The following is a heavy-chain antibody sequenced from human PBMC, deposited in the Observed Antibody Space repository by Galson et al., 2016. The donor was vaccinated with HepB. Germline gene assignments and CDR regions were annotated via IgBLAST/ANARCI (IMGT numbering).Heavy chain of an antibody. CDR3: ARDKSIGSSWSPYYYYYGMDV. CDR1: GFSVSGKY. CDR2: IFSGDAT. D-gene: IGHD6-13*01. Sequence: SLRLSCAASGFSVSGKYMSWARQAPGKGLEWVSAIFSGDATYYRDSVKGRFTISRDNAKNSLYLQMNSLRAEDTAVYYCARDKSIGSSWSPYYYYYGMDVWGQGTTVTVSS. V-gene: IGHV3-53*01. J-gene: IGHJ6*02.